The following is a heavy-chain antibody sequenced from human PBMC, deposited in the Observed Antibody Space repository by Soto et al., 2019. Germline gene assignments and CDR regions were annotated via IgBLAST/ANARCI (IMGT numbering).Heavy chain of an antibody. D-gene: IGHD3-9*01. CDR1: GGSISSSNYY. Sequence: SETLSLTCTVSGGSISSSNYYWAWIRQSPGKGLEWIGSVYYNGFTYYNPSLKSRVTISVDTSKNQFSLKLTSVTAADTAVYYCGRLEGLATISYYFDYWGQGALVTVSS. J-gene: IGHJ4*02. CDR3: GRLEGLATISYYFDY. CDR2: VYYNGFT. V-gene: IGHV4-39*01.